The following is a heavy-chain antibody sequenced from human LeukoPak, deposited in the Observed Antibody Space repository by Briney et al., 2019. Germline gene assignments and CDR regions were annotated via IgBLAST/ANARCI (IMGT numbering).Heavy chain of an antibody. V-gene: IGHV3-23*01. J-gene: IGHJ4*02. CDR2: ISGSGGST. Sequence: GGSLRLSCAASGFTFSSYAMSWARQAPGKGLEWVSAISGSGGSTYYADSVKGRFTISRDNSKNTLYLQMNSLRAEDTAVYYCAKRPISYGSGSYSDYWGQGTLVTVS. D-gene: IGHD3-10*01. CDR3: AKRPISYGSGSYSDY. CDR1: GFTFSSYA.